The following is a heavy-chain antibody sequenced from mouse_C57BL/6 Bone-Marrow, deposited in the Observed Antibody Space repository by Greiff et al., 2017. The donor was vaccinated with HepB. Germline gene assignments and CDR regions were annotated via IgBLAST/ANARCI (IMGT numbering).Heavy chain of an antibody. CDR2: IDPEDGDT. J-gene: IGHJ2*01. D-gene: IGHD1-1*01. CDR3: TTINYYCSSYGY. CDR1: GFNIKDYY. V-gene: IGHV14-1*01. Sequence: EVQLQQSGAELVRPGASVKLSCTASGFNIKDYYMHWVKQRPEQGLEWIGRIDPEDGDTDYAPKFQGKATMTADTSSNTAYLQISSLTSEDTAVYYCTTINYYCSSYGYWGQGTTLTVSS.